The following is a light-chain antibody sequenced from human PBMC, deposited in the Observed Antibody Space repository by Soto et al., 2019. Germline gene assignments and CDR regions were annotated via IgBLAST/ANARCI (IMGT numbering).Light chain of an antibody. V-gene: IGLV8-61*01. CDR3: VLYLGSGLWV. Sequence: QAVVTQEPSFSVSPGRTVTLTCALRSGSVSTSYYPSWYQQTPGQAPRTLIYATNTRASGVPDRFSGSILGNRAALTITGAQADDESDYYCVLYLGSGLWVFGGGTKLTVL. CDR1: SGSVSTSYY. J-gene: IGLJ3*02. CDR2: ATN.